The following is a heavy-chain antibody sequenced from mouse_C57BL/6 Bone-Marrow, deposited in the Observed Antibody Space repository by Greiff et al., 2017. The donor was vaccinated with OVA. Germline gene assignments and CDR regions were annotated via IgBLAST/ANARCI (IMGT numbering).Heavy chain of an antibody. D-gene: IGHD1-1*01. CDR1: GFSLSTFGMG. CDR2: IWWDDDK. CDR3: ARPSIYYGSSFRYFDV. V-gene: IGHV8-8*01. Sequence: QVTLKVCGPGILQPSQTLSLTCSFSGFSLSTFGMGVGWIRQPSGKGLEWLAHIWWDDDKYYNPALKSRLTISKDTSKNQVLLKIANVDTADTATYYCARPSIYYGSSFRYFDVWGTGTTVTVSS. J-gene: IGHJ1*03.